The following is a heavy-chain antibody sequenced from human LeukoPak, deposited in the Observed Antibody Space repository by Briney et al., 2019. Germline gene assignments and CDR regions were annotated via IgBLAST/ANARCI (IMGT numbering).Heavy chain of an antibody. CDR2: ISWNSGSI. CDR1: GFTFDDYA. CDR3: TRDHGVGATDIDH. D-gene: IGHD1-26*01. Sequence: GRSLRLSCAASGFTFDDYAMHWVRQAPGKGLEWVSGISWNSGSIGYADSVKGRFTISRDNAKNSLYLQMNSLRAEDTAVYYCTRDHGVGATDIDHWGQGAPVTVSS. J-gene: IGHJ4*02. V-gene: IGHV3-9*01.